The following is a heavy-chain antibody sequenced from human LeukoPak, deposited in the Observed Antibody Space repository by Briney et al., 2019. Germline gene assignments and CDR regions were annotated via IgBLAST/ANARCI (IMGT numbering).Heavy chain of an antibody. V-gene: IGHV4-39*01. Sequence: SETLSLTCIVSGGSISSSSQYWGWVRQPPGKGLEWIGSIYYSGITYYNPSLKSRVTISVDTSKNQFSLKLSSVTAADTAVFYCARQSRVRGELFWFDPWGQGTLVTVSS. CDR1: GGSISSSSQY. D-gene: IGHD3-10*01. J-gene: IGHJ5*02. CDR3: ARQSRVRGELFWFDP. CDR2: IYYSGIT.